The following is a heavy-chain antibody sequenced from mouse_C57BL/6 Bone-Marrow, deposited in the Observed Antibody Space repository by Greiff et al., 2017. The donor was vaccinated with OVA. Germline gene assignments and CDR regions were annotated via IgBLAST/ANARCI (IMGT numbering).Heavy chain of an antibody. D-gene: IGHD4-1*01. CDR1: GYTFTSYW. V-gene: IGHV1-55*01. CDR3: ARGGLGCRRDYFDY. CDR2: IYPGSGST. Sequence: VQLQQPGAELVKPGASVKMSCKASGYTFTSYWITWVKQRPGQGLEWIGDIYPGSGSTNYNEKFKSKATLTVDTSSSTAYMQLSSLTSEDSAVYYCARGGLGCRRDYFDYWGQGTTLTVSS. J-gene: IGHJ2*01.